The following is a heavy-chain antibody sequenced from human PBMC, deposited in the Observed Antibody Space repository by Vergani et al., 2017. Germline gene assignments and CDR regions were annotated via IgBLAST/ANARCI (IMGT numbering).Heavy chain of an antibody. D-gene: IGHD2-15*01. V-gene: IGHV4-34*01. CDR1: GGSISGYY. CDR2: INHSGRT. J-gene: IGHJ5*02. Sequence: QVQLQQWGAGLLKPSETLSLTCAVYGGSISGYYWSWIRQPQGKGLEWIGEINHSGRTTYNPSLKIRVTISVDTSKNQFSLKLSSVTAADTAVYYCARGYWSGGSCYPDPGGQGTLVTVSS. CDR3: ARGYWSGGSCYPDP.